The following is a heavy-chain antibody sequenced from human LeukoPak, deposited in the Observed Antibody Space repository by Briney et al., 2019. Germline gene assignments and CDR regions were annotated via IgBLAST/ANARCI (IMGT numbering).Heavy chain of an antibody. CDR2: LSSSGGDT. CDR1: GFTLSTNA. Sequence: PGGSLRLSCLTSGFTLSTNAMSWVRQAPAKGLEWVSALSSSGGDTFYADSVKGRFTNSRDTSKNTLYLQMYSLRAEDTAVYYCAKAGTGTNMIFDYWGQGTLVTVSS. CDR3: AKAGTGTNMIFDY. J-gene: IGHJ4*02. D-gene: IGHD1-1*01. V-gene: IGHV3-23*01.